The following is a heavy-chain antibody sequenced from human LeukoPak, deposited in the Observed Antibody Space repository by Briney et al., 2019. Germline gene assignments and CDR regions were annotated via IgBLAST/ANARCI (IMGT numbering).Heavy chain of an antibody. J-gene: IGHJ4*02. CDR1: GGSISSYY. Sequence: SLTCTVSGGSISSYYWSWVRQPPGKGLEGIGYIYYSGSTNYNTSLKSRVTISVDTSKNQFSLKLSSVTAADTAVYYCARDRLWFGFDYWGQGTLVTVSS. CDR2: IYYSGST. D-gene: IGHD3-10*01. V-gene: IGHV4-59*01. CDR3: ARDRLWFGFDY.